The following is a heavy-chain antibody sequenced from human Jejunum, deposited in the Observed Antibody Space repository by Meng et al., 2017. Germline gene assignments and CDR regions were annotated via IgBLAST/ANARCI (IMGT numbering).Heavy chain of an antibody. J-gene: IGHJ4*02. V-gene: IGHV4-30-2*01. CDR1: GGSISSGDYS. Sequence: QLQLQESGSGLGKPSQTRALTGAVSGGSISSGDYSWGWIRQPPGKGLEWIGYIYRSGSTYYNPSLKSRVTISIDKSKNQFSLKLTSVTAADTAVYYCARGLAYAVDHWGQGTLVTVSS. CDR2: IYRSGST. D-gene: IGHD3-22*01. CDR3: ARGLAYAVDH.